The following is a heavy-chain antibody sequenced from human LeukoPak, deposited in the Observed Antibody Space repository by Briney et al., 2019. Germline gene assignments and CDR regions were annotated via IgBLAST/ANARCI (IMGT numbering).Heavy chain of an antibody. D-gene: IGHD2-15*01. CDR3: ARLTGYCSGGSCYLLY. V-gene: IGHV5-10-1*01. J-gene: IGHJ4*02. CDR2: IDPTDSYT. Sequence: GESLKISCTGFGYSFTSYWISWVRQMPGKGLEWMGRIDPTDSYTNYGPSFQGHVTFSADRSISTAYLQWSSLKASDTAMYYCARLTGYCSGGSCYLLYWGQGTLVIVSS. CDR1: GYSFTSYW.